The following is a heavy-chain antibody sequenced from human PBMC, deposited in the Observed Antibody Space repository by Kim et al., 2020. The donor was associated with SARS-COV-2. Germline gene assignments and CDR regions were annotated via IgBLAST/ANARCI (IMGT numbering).Heavy chain of an antibody. CDR2: INHSGST. CDR1: GGSFSGYY. J-gene: IGHJ5*02. Sequence: SETLSLTCAVYGGSFSGYYWSWIRQPPGKGLEWIGEINHSGSTNYNPSLKSRVTISVDTSKNQFSLKLRSVTAADTAVSYCARALSSGLVRGATTWFDP. V-gene: IGHV4-34*01. D-gene: IGHD3-10*01. CDR3: ARALSSGLVRGATTWFDP.